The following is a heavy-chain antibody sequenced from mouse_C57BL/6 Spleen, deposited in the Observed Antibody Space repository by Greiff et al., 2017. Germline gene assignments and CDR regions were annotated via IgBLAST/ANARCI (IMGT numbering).Heavy chain of an antibody. CDR2: IWTGGGT. Sequence: VQRVESGPGLVAPSQSLSITCTVSGFSLTSYAISWVRQPPGKGLEWLGVIWTGGGTNNNSAPNSRLSISKDNSKSQVFLKMNSLQTEDTGRYYCASHYYGSSYWDFDVWGTGTTVTVSS. J-gene: IGHJ1*03. CDR3: ASHYYGSSYWDFDV. CDR1: GFSLTSYA. V-gene: IGHV2-9-1*01. D-gene: IGHD1-1*01.